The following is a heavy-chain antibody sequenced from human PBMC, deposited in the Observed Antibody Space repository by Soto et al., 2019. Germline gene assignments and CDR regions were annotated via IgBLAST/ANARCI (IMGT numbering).Heavy chain of an antibody. CDR2: INAGNGNT. CDR1: GYTFTSYA. J-gene: IGHJ3*02. D-gene: IGHD3-16*02. Sequence: ASVKVSCKASGYTFTSYAMHWVRQAPGQRLEWMGWINAGNGNTKYSQKFQGRVTITRDTSASTAYMELSSLRSEDTAVYYCAREPHGELSSPAAFDIWGQGTMVTVSS. CDR3: AREPHGELSSPAAFDI. V-gene: IGHV1-3*01.